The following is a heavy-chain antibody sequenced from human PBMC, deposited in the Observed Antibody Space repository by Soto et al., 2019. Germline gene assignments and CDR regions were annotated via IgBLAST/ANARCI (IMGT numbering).Heavy chain of an antibody. CDR1: GYTFTSYG. J-gene: IGHJ4*02. Sequence: GPSVKVSCKASGYTFTSYGISWVRQAPGQGLEWMGWISAYNGNTNYAQKLQGRVTMTTDTSTSTAYMELRSLRSDDTAVYYCARDRATIAVAGQVDYWGQGTLVTVSS. CDR2: ISAYNGNT. D-gene: IGHD6-19*01. CDR3: ARDRATIAVAGQVDY. V-gene: IGHV1-18*01.